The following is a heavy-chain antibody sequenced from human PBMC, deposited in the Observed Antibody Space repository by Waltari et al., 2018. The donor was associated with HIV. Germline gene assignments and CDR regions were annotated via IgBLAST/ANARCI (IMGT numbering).Heavy chain of an antibody. V-gene: IGHV3-20*04. CDR2: REWNGDDW. Sequence: EAQLVESGGGVARPGGSLILSCVASGFHFYASNMNWVRQAPGRGLEWVASREWNGDDWRYADSVKGRFLISRDNTQDSLHLRMTSLRIEDTAQYFCTRDGPYYYFGFDVWGHGVSVTVSS. CDR1: GFHFYASN. CDR3: TRDGPYYYFGFDV. J-gene: IGHJ6*02.